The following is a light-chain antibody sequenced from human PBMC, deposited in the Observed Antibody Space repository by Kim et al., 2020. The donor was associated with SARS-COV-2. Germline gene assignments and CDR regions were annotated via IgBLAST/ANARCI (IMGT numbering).Light chain of an antibody. CDR3: SAWDSSLSAWV. CDR2: RNN. J-gene: IGLJ3*02. Sequence: QAGLTQPPSVSKGLRQTATLTCTGNSNNVGNQGAAWLQQHQGHPPKLLSYRNNNRPSGISERLSASRSVNTASLTITGLQPEDEADYYCSAWDSSLSAWVFGGGTQLIVL. CDR1: SNNVGNQG. V-gene: IGLV10-54*01.